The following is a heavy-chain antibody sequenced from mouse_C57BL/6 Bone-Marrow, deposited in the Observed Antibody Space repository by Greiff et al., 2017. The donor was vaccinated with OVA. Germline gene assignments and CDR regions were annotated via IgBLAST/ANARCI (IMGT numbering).Heavy chain of an antibody. CDR2: ISYSGST. CDR3: ARAGYYYGSSYGGYAMDY. CDR1: GYSITSDY. V-gene: IGHV3-8*01. D-gene: IGHD1-1*01. Sequence: EVKLVESGPGLAKPSQTLSLTCSVTGYSITSDYWNWIRKFPGNKLEYMGYISYSGSTYYNPSLKSRISITLDTSKNQYYLQLNSVTTEYTATYYCARAGYYYGSSYGGYAMDYWGQGTSVTVSS. J-gene: IGHJ4*01.